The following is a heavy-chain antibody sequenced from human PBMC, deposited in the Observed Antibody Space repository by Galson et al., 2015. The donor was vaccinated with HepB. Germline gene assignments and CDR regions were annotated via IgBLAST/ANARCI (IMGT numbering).Heavy chain of an antibody. CDR2: ISYDGTNK. J-gene: IGHJ4*02. D-gene: IGHD1-26*01. CDR1: GFTFSLYA. CDR3: TRGDGADSWYSEF. Sequence: SLRLSCAASGFTFSLYAMHWVRQAPGKGLEWVAVISYDGTNKYYADSVKGRFTISRDNARNSMYLQMRSLKDEDTAVYFCTRGDGADSWYSEFWGQGTLVTVSS. V-gene: IGHV3-30*04.